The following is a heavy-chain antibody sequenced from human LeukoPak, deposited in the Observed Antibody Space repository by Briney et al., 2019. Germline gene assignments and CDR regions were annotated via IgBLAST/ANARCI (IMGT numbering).Heavy chain of an antibody. J-gene: IGHJ5*02. CDR1: GGSISSYY. D-gene: IGHD3-9*01. V-gene: IGHV4-4*07. CDR3: ARGRSVVLRYFDWLLEPFDP. CDR2: IYTSGST. Sequence: SETLSLTCTVSGGSISSYYWSWIRQPAGKGLEWIGHIYTSGSTNYNPSLKSRVTISVDTSKNQFSLKLSSVTAADTAVYYCARGRSVVLRYFDWLLEPFDPWGQGTLVTVSS.